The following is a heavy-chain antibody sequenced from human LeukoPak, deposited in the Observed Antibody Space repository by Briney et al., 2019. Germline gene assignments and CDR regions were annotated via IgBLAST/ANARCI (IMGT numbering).Heavy chain of an antibody. CDR2: ISYDGSNK. D-gene: IGHD5-12*01. Sequence: GGSLRLSCAASGFTFSSHGMHWVRQAPGKGLEWVAVISYDGSNKYYADSVKGRFTISRDNSKNTLYLQMNSLRAEDTAVYYCAKDSGQGLDYWGQGTLVTVSS. CDR1: GFTFSSHG. CDR3: AKDSGQGLDY. V-gene: IGHV3-30*18. J-gene: IGHJ4*02.